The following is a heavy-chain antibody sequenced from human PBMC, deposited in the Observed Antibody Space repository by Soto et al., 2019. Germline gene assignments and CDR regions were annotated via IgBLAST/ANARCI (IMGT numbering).Heavy chain of an antibody. J-gene: IGHJ4*02. V-gene: IGHV4-59*01. CDR2: IYYSGST. CDR1: GGSISSYY. CDR3: ARGPTYYDFWSGHDGFDY. Sequence: SETLSLTCTVSGGSISSYYWSWIRQPPGKGLEWIGYIYYSGSTNYNPSLKSRVTISVDTSKNQFSLKLSSVTAADTAVYYCARGPTYYDFWSGHDGFDYWGQGTLVTVSS. D-gene: IGHD3-3*01.